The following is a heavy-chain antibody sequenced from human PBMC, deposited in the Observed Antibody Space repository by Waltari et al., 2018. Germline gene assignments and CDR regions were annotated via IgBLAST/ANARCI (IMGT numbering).Heavy chain of an antibody. CDR3: ARSPGTTIVVVVAVYFDY. CDR1: GGSISSSSYY. J-gene: IGHJ4*02. Sequence: QLQLQESGPGLVKPSETLSLTCTVSGGSISSSSYYWGWIRQPPGKGLEWIGSIYYSGSTYYNPSLNSRVTISVDTTKNQFSLKLSSVTAADTAVYYCARSPGTTIVVVVAVYFDYWGQGTLVTVSS. V-gene: IGHV4-39*07. D-gene: IGHD2-15*01. CDR2: IYYSGST.